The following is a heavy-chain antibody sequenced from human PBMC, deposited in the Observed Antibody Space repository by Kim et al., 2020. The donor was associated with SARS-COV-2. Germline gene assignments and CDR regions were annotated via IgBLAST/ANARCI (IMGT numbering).Heavy chain of an antibody. J-gene: IGHJ4*02. Sequence: SETLSLTCTVSGGSISSSSYYWGWIRQPPGKGLEWIGSIYYSGSTYYNPSLKSRVTISVDTSKNQFSLKLSSVTAADTAVYYCARGIQLWLVDYWGQGTLVTVSS. D-gene: IGHD5-18*01. CDR3: ARGIQLWLVDY. CDR2: IYYSGST. V-gene: IGHV4-39*01. CDR1: GGSISSSSYY.